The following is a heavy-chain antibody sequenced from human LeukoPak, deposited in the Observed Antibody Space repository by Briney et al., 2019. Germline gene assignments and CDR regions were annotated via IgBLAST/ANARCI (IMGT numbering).Heavy chain of an antibody. CDR1: GFTFSGYW. CDR2: IKQDGSER. V-gene: IGHV3-7*01. CDR3: ARTRGYSYALYFDY. J-gene: IGHJ4*02. D-gene: IGHD5-18*01. Sequence: PGGSLRLSCAVSGFTFSGYWMGWVRQAPGKGLDWVANIKQDGSERYYVDSVKGRFTISRDNAKNSLYLQMNSLRAEDTAVYYCARTRGYSYALYFDYWGQGTLVAVSS.